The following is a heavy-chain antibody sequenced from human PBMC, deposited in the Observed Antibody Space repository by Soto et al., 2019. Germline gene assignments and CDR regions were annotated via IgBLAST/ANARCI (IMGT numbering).Heavy chain of an antibody. CDR1: GYTFTGYY. D-gene: IGHD6-13*01. CDR2: INPNSGGT. J-gene: IGHJ1*01. CDR3: ARGRLIEQQGVEYFQH. V-gene: IGHV1-2*04. Sequence: GASVKVSCKASGYTFTGYYMHWARQAPGQGLEWMGWINPNSGGTNYAQKFQGWVTMTRDTSISTAYMELSRLRSDDTAVYYCARGRLIEQQGVEYFQHWGQGTLVTVSS.